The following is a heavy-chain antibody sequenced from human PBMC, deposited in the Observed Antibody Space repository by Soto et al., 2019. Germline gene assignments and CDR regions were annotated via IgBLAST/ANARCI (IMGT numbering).Heavy chain of an antibody. CDR1: GGSISSGGYS. J-gene: IGHJ4*02. Sequence: QLQLQESGSGLVKPSQTLSLTCAVSGGSISSGGYSWSWIRQPPGKGLEWIGYIYHSGSTYYNPSLNSRVTISVDRSKNQFSLKLSSVTAADTAVSYCARGMTTVTTIDYWGQGTLVTVSS. V-gene: IGHV4-30-2*01. CDR3: ARGMTTVTTIDY. D-gene: IGHD4-4*01. CDR2: IYHSGST.